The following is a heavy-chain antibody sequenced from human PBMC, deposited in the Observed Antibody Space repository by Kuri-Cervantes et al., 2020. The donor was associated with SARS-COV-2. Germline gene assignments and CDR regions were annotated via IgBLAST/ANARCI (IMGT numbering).Heavy chain of an antibody. Sequence: GSLRLSCTVSGGSISSYYWSWIRQPAGKGLEWIGHIYTSGSTNYNPSLKSRVTISVDTSKNQFSLKLSSVTAADTAVYYCARIPTGYSSKYYFDYWGQGTLVTVSS. CDR3: ARIPTGYSSKYYFDY. V-gene: IGHV4-4*07. CDR2: IYTSGST. D-gene: IGHD6-13*01. J-gene: IGHJ4*02. CDR1: GGSISSYY.